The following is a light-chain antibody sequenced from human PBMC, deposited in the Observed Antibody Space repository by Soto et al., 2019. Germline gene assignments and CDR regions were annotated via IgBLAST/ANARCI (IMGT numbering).Light chain of an antibody. J-gene: IGKJ1*01. CDR1: QSISSW. V-gene: IGKV1-5*03. CDR3: QQYKGYSGT. Sequence: DIQMTQSPSTLSASVGDRVTITCRASQSISSWLAWYQQKPGKAPKLLIYKASSLDSGVPSRFSGSGSGTEFTLTISSLQPDDFATYYCQQYKGYSGTFGQGTKVEIK. CDR2: KAS.